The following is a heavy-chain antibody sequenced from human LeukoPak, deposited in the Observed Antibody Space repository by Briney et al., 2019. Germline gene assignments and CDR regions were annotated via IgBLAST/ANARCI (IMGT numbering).Heavy chain of an antibody. D-gene: IGHD6-19*01. CDR2: IYYSGST. V-gene: IGHV4-39*07. Sequence: PSETLSLTCTVSGGSIRSSSYYWGWIRQPPGKGLEWIGNIYYSGSTNYNPSLKSRVTISVDTSKNQFSLKLTSVTAADTAVYYCASHSGWYRAHDYWGQGTLVTVSS. J-gene: IGHJ4*02. CDR3: ASHSGWYRAHDY. CDR1: GGSIRSSSYY.